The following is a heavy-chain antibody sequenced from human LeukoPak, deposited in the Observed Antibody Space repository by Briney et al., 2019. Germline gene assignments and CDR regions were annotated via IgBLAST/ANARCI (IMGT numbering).Heavy chain of an antibody. V-gene: IGHV3-48*03. J-gene: IGHJ4*02. CDR1: GFTFSTYE. Sequence: PGGSLRLSCGASGFTFSTYEMHWVRQAPGKGLEWVSYISGGGRTILYADSVKGRFTISRDNANNSLFLQMNSLRAEDTAVYYCASRGSQNPDYWGQGTLVTVSS. D-gene: IGHD2-15*01. CDR2: ISGGGRTI. CDR3: ASRGSQNPDY.